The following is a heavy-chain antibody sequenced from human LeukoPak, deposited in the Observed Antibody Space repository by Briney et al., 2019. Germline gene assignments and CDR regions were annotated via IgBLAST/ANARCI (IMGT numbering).Heavy chain of an antibody. J-gene: IGHJ3*02. Sequence: GGSLRLSCAASGFTFSSYGMHWVRQAPGKGLEWVAVIWYDGSNKYYADSVKGRFTISRDNSKNTLYLQMNSLRAEDTAVYYCAADSSGYDYAFDIWGQGTMVTVSS. V-gene: IGHV3-33*01. CDR3: AADSSGYDYAFDI. CDR1: GFTFSSYG. CDR2: IWYDGSNK. D-gene: IGHD3-22*01.